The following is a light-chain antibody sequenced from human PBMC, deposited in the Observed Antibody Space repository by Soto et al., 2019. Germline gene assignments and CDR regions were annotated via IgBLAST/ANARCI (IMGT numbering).Light chain of an antibody. CDR2: GAS. J-gene: IGKJ2*01. Sequence: DIVLTQSPDTLSLSPGERATLSCRASQSVSSNYLAWYQQKPGQAPRLLIYGASTRATGIPDRFSGSGSGTDFTLTISRLEPEDFAVYYCHQYGSSSYTFGQGTRLEIK. V-gene: IGKV3-20*01. CDR3: HQYGSSSYT. CDR1: QSVSSNY.